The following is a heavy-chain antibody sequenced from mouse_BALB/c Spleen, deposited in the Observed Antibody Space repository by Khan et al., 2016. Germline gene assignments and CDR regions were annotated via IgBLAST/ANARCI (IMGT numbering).Heavy chain of an antibody. Sequence: VQLQESGAELARPGASVKLSCKASGYTFTSYWMQWVKQRPGQGLEWIGAIYPGDGDTRYTQKFKDKATLTADKSSTTAYMQLSSLASEDSSVYYCASGYDPFAYWGQGTLLTVSA. CDR3: ASGYDPFAY. J-gene: IGHJ3*01. V-gene: IGHV1-87*01. D-gene: IGHD2-14*01. CDR2: IYPGDGDT. CDR1: GYTFTSYW.